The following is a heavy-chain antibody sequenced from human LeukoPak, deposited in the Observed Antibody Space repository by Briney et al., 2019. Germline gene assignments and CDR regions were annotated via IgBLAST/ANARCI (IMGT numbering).Heavy chain of an antibody. CDR3: AAVFGSGYYYYFDY. CDR2: LAVGSGNT. Sequence: GTSVKVSCKASGFSFSSSSMQWVQQARGQRLEWIGWLAVGSGNTNYAQKFQGRVIITRDMSTSTAYMELSSLRSEDTALYYCAAVFGSGYYYYFDYWGQGSLVTVSS. J-gene: IGHJ4*02. CDR1: GFSFSSSS. V-gene: IGHV1-58*02. D-gene: IGHD3-22*01.